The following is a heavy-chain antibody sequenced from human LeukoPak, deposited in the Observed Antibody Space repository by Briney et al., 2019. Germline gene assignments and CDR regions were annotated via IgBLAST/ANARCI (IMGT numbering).Heavy chain of an antibody. CDR1: GGSFSGYY. CDR2: INHSGST. V-gene: IGHV4-34*01. Sequence: SETLSLTCAVYGGSFSGYYWSWIRQPPGKGLEWIGEINHSGSTNYNPSLKSRVTISVDTSKNQFSLKKSSVTAADTAVYYCARVPCSSTSCDYYYYYGMDVWGQGTTVTVS. D-gene: IGHD2-2*01. CDR3: ARVPCSSTSCDYYYYYGMDV. J-gene: IGHJ6*02.